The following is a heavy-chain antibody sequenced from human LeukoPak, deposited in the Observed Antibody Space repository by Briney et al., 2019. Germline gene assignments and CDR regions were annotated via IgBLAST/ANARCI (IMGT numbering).Heavy chain of an antibody. J-gene: IGHJ5*02. V-gene: IGHV1-46*01. D-gene: IGHD6-6*01. CDR2: INPSGGST. Sequence: GASVKVSCKASGYTFTSYYMHWVRQAPGQGLEWMGIINPSGGSTSYAQKFQGRVTMTRDTSTSTVYMELSSLRSEDTAVYHCARDGGYSSSFRTNWFDPWGQGTLVTVSS. CDR3: ARDGGYSSSFRTNWFDP. CDR1: GYTFTSYY.